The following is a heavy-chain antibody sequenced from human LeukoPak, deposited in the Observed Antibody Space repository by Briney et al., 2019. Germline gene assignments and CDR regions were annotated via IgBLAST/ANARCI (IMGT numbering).Heavy chain of an antibody. V-gene: IGHV1-69*06. CDR3: ARADRYYYDSSGPLGP. CDR1: GGSFSNFG. J-gene: IGHJ5*02. CDR2: ILPVSNTA. D-gene: IGHD3-22*01. Sequence: SVKVSCKASGGSFSNFGISWVRQAPGQGLEWMGGILPVSNTANNAQNFQGRVTFTAGTSTGTAYMELSSLRSEDTAVYYCARADRYYYDSSGPLGPWGQGTLVTVSS.